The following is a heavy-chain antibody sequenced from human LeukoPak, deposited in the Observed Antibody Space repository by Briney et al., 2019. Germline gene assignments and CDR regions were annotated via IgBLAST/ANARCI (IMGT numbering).Heavy chain of an antibody. J-gene: IGHJ6*02. D-gene: IGHD5-18*01. CDR2: IRSKAYGGTT. CDR1: GFTFGDHA. CDR3: GRGPIQLWLHNGIDV. Sequence: GGSLRLSCTGSGFTFGDHAMSWVRQAPGKGLEWVGFIRSKAYGGTTEYAASVKGRFTISRDDSKSIAYLQMNSLKVEDTAVYYCGRGPIQLWLHNGIDVWGPGTTVIVSS. V-gene: IGHV3-49*04.